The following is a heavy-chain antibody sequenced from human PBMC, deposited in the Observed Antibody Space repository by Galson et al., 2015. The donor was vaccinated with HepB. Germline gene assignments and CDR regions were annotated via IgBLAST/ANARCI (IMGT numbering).Heavy chain of an antibody. D-gene: IGHD3-10*01. Sequence: SLRLSCVASGFTFSSYAMHWVRQAPGKGLEWVAVISYDGSNKYYADSVKGRFTISRDNSKNTLYLQMNSLRAEDTAVYYCARAPVSWFGELSHYYYYYGMDVWGQGTTVTVSS. J-gene: IGHJ6*02. V-gene: IGHV3-30-3*01. CDR2: ISYDGSNK. CDR3: ARAPVSWFGELSHYYYYYGMDV. CDR1: GFTFSSYA.